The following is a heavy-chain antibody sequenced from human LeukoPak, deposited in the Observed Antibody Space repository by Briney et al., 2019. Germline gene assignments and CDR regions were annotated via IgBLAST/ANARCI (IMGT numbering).Heavy chain of an antibody. V-gene: IGHV3-23*01. CDR2: NSGSGGST. CDR1: GFTFSSYA. D-gene: IGHD2-21*02. CDR3: AKDGPLVVTAPGHY. J-gene: IGHJ4*02. Sequence: PGGFLRLSCAASGFTFSSYAMSWVRQAPGKGLEWVSANSGSGGSTYYADSVKGRFTISRDNSKNTLYLQMNSLRAEDTAVYYCAKDGPLVVTAPGHYWGQGTLVTVSS.